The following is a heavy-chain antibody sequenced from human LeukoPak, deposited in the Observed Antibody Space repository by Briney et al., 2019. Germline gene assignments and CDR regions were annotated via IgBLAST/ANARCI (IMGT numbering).Heavy chain of an antibody. Sequence: GGSLRLSCAASGFTVSTNYMSWVRQAPGKGLEWVSVIYSDGSTYYADSVKGRSSISRDNSKNTLYLQMNSLRAEDTAVYYCARGPHSSGYFGAFDIWGQGTVVTVSS. D-gene: IGHD3-22*01. CDR1: GFTVSTNY. V-gene: IGHV3-66*01. CDR2: IYSDGST. CDR3: ARGPHSSGYFGAFDI. J-gene: IGHJ3*02.